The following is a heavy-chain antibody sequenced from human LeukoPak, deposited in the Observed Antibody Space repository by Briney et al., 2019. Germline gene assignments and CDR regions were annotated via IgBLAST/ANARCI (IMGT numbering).Heavy chain of an antibody. V-gene: IGHV4-39*01. D-gene: IGHD6-19*01. CDR3: ARLGSGRKIDY. CDR1: GDSISTSSYY. J-gene: IGHJ4*02. CDR2: IYYSGST. Sequence: SETLSLTCSVSGDSISTSSYYWGWIRQPPGKGLEWIGSIYYSGSTYYNPSLKSRVTISVDTSKNQFSLKLSSVTAADTAVYYCARLGSGRKIDYWGQGTLVTVSS.